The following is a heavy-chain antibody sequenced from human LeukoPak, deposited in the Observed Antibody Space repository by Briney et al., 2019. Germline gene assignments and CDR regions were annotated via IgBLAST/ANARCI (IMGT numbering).Heavy chain of an antibody. CDR2: ITSTSNSI. J-gene: IGHJ4*02. Sequence: GGSLRLSCAASGFTFSSYSMNWVRQAPGKGLEWVSYITSTSNSIYYADSVKGRFTVSRDNAKNSLYLQMNSLRAEDTVVYYCAREERHYFDYWGQGTLVTVSS. V-gene: IGHV3-48*04. CDR1: GFTFSSYS. D-gene: IGHD6-25*01. CDR3: AREERHYFDY.